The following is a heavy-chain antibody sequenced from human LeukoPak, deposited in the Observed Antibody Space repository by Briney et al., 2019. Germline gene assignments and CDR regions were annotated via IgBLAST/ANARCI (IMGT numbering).Heavy chain of an antibody. D-gene: IGHD5-24*01. V-gene: IGHV4-59*01. J-gene: IGHJ4*02. CDR3: ARGGGYNTFDY. Sequence: SETLSLTCSVSGGSISGYYWSWIRQPPGKGLEWIGFIFYTGSTNYNPSLKSRVTISVDTSKNQFSLRLSSVTAADTAVYSCARGGGYNTFDYWGQGTLVTVSS. CDR1: GGSISGYY. CDR2: IFYTGST.